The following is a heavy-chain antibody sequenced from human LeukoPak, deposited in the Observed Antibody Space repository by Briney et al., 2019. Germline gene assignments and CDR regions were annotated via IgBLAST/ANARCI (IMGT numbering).Heavy chain of an antibody. Sequence: ASVKVSCKASGYTFTGYCMHWVRQAPGQGPEWMGWINPNSGGTNYAQKFQGRVTMTRDTSIRTAYMELSRLRSDDTAVYYCARGDQRQWLVHGVFDYWGQGTLVTVSS. V-gene: IGHV1-2*02. J-gene: IGHJ4*02. CDR1: GYTFTGYC. D-gene: IGHD6-19*01. CDR3: ARGDQRQWLVHGVFDY. CDR2: INPNSGGT.